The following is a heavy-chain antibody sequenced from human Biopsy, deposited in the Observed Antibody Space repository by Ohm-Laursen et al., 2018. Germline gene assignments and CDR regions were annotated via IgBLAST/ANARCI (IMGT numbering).Heavy chain of an antibody. V-gene: IGHV1-69*06. CDR2: INPMFGTA. D-gene: IGHD3-10*01. CDR1: GYTFTNYD. Sequence: GSSVKVSCKASGYTFTNYDINWVRQAPGQGPEWMGGINPMFGTAKYAQRFQGRVTITADKSTSTADMELSSLRSEDTGVYYCASSDGRSGFDYWGQGTLVTVSS. CDR3: ASSDGRSGFDY. J-gene: IGHJ4*02.